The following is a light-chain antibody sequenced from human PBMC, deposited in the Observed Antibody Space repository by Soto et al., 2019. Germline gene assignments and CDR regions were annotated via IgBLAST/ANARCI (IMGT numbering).Light chain of an antibody. CDR3: QQSNSAPLT. V-gene: IGKV1-39*01. CDR2: AAS. CDR1: QGITNY. Sequence: DTQMTQSPSSLSASVGDRVTITCRASQGITNYLNWYQQKPGKAPKLLIYAASSLQSGVPSRFSGSGYGTDFTLTISSLQPEDSATYFCQQSNSAPLTFGGGTTVEIK. J-gene: IGKJ4*01.